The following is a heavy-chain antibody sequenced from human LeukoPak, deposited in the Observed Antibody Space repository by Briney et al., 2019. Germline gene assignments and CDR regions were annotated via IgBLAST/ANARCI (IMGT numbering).Heavy chain of an antibody. D-gene: IGHD2-21*02. CDR1: GFTFSSYA. Sequence: PGRSLRLSCAASGFTFSSYAMHWVRQAPGKGLEWVAVISYDGSNKYYADSVKGRFTISRDNSKNTLYLQMNSLRAEDTAVYYCARDQGYCGGDCYPTTYFDYWGQGTLVTVSS. CDR3: ARDQGYCGGDCYPTTYFDY. CDR2: ISYDGSNK. V-gene: IGHV3-30*04. J-gene: IGHJ4*02.